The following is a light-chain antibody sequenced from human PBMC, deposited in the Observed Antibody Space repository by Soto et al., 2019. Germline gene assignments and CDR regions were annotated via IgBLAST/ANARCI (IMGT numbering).Light chain of an antibody. V-gene: IGLV2-14*01. CDR3: ASKTTNRVSML. Sequence: QSALTQPASVSGSPGQSVTISCAGTSSDIGGYDFVSWYQHRPGKAPQLMIFEVSNRPSGVSRRFSGSKSGNTASLTISGLQPEDEADYYCASKTTNRVSMLFGGGTKLTVL. J-gene: IGLJ2*01. CDR2: EVS. CDR1: SSDIGGYDF.